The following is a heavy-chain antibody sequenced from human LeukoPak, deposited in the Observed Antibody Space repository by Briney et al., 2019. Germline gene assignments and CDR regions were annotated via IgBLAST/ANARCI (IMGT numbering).Heavy chain of an antibody. CDR1: GFTFSSYA. J-gene: IGHJ6*02. CDR3: AREPIVVVITSYYYYGMDV. CDR2: ISYDGSNK. V-gene: IGHV3-30-3*01. D-gene: IGHD3-22*01. Sequence: PGRSLRLSCAASGFTFSSYAMHWVRLAPGKGLEWVAVISYDGSNKYYADSVKGRFTISRDNSKNTLYLQINSLRAEDTAVYYCAREPIVVVITSYYYYGMDVWGQGTTVTVSS.